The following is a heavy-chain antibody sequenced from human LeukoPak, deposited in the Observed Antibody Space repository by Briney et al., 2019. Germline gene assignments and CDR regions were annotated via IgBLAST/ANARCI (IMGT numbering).Heavy chain of an antibody. V-gene: IGHV4-30-2*01. CDR1: GGSISSGDYY. CDR2: IYHSGST. D-gene: IGHD6-13*01. J-gene: IGHJ4*02. Sequence: SQTLSLTCTVSGGSISSGDYYWSWIRQPPGKGLEWIGYIYHSGSTHYNPSLKSRVTISVDRSKNQFSLKLSSVTAADTAVYYCARGEGIAAACDYWGQGTLVTVSS. CDR3: ARGEGIAAACDY.